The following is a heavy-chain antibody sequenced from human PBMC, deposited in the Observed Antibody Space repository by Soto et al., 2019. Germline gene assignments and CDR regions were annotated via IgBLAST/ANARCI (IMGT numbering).Heavy chain of an antibody. Sequence: GASVKVSCKASGYTFTSYGISWVRQAPGQRLEWMGWINAGNGNTKYSQKFQGRVTVTRDTSASTAYMELSSLRSEDTAVYYCAREGYGSGSYSGMDVWGQGTTVTVSS. D-gene: IGHD3-10*01. CDR3: AREGYGSGSYSGMDV. CDR2: INAGNGNT. CDR1: GYTFTSYG. V-gene: IGHV1-3*01. J-gene: IGHJ6*02.